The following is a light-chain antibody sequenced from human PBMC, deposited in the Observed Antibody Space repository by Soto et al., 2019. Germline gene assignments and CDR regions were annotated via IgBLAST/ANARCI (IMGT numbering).Light chain of an antibody. CDR3: QQRSSWL. Sequence: EIVLTQSPATLSLSPGERATLSCRATQDVSRYLAWYQQKPGQSPRLRIYDASIRATGIPARFSGSGSGTDFTLTIGSLEPEDSAVYYCQQRSSWLFGPGTKVDIK. CDR1: QDVSRY. CDR2: DAS. V-gene: IGKV3-11*01. J-gene: IGKJ3*01.